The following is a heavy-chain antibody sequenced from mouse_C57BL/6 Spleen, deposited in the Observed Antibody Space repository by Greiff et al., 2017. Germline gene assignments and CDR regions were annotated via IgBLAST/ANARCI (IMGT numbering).Heavy chain of an antibody. J-gene: IGHJ2*01. CDR1: GFTFSSYA. V-gene: IGHV5-4*01. CDR3: ARDKDTVVAHFDY. CDR2: ISDGGSYT. Sequence: EVKLQESGGVLVKPGGSLKLSCAASGFTFSSYAMSWVRQTPEKRLEWVATISDGGSYTYYPDNVKGRFTISRDNAKNNLYLQMSHLKSEDTAMYYCARDKDTVVAHFDYWGQGTTLTVSS. D-gene: IGHD1-1*01.